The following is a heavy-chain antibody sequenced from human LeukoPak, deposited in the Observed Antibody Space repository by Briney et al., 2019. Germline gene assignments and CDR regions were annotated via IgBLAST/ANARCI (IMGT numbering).Heavy chain of an antibody. CDR2: IKQDGSEK. V-gene: IGHV3-7*01. D-gene: IGHD2-15*01. CDR3: ARDRWELLSNSYHYCGLDV. CDR1: GFTFSNHW. J-gene: IGHJ6*02. Sequence: PGGSLRLSCAASGFTFSNHWMSWVRQAPGKGLEWVANIKQDGSEKCYVDSVKGRFTISRDNAKNSLYLQMNSLRAEDTAVYYCARDRWELLSNSYHYCGLDVWGQGTTVTVSS.